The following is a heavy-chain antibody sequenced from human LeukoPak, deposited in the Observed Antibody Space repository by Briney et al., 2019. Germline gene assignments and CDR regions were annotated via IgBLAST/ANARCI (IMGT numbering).Heavy chain of an antibody. J-gene: IGHJ4*02. Sequence: PGGSLTLSCAASGFTVSSNYMSWVRQAPGKGLEWVSVIYSGGSTYYADSVKGRFTISRDNAKNTLYLQMNSLRAEDTAVYFCASGELDSLYYFDYWGQGTLVTVSS. CDR3: ASGELDSLYYFDY. CDR1: GFTVSSNY. V-gene: IGHV3-66*01. D-gene: IGHD1-1*01. CDR2: IYSGGST.